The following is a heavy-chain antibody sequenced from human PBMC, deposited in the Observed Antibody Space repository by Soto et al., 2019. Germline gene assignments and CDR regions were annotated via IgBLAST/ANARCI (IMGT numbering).Heavy chain of an antibody. J-gene: IGHJ5*02. Sequence: TSETLSLTCAVYGGSFSGYYWSWIRQPPGKGLEWIGEINHSGSTNYNPSLKSRVTISVDTSKNQFSLKLSSVTAADTAVYYCATRLRAARLQLRNWFDPWGQGTLVTVSS. CDR2: INHSGST. V-gene: IGHV4-34*01. CDR1: GGSFSGYY. D-gene: IGHD6-6*01. CDR3: ATRLRAARLQLRNWFDP.